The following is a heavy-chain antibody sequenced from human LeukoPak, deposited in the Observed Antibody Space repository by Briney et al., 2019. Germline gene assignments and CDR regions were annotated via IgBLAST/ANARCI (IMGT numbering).Heavy chain of an antibody. CDR3: ARSGGEEYSSGTEYFQH. J-gene: IGHJ1*01. CDR2: MNPNSGNT. CDR1: GYTFTSYD. V-gene: IGHV1-8*01. Sequence: ASVKVSCKASGYTFTSYDINWVRQATGQGLEWMGWMNPNSGNTGYAQKFQGRVTMTRNTSISTAYMELSSLRSEDTAVYYCARSGGEEYSSGTEYFQHWGQGTLVTVSS. D-gene: IGHD6-19*01.